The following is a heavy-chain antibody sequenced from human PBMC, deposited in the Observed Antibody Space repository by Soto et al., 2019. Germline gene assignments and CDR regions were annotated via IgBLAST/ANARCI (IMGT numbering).Heavy chain of an antibody. CDR1: GGSISSGGYS. Sequence: SETLSLTCAVSGGSISSGGYSWSWIRQPPGKGLEWIGYIYHSGSTYYNPSLKSRVTISVDRSKNQFSLKLSSVTAADTAVYYCARGSSGYDFRLFDRREKKWFYPWGQGTLVTVSS. D-gene: IGHD5-12*01. J-gene: IGHJ5*02. CDR2: IYHSGST. V-gene: IGHV4-30-2*01. CDR3: ARGSSGYDFRLFDRREKKWFYP.